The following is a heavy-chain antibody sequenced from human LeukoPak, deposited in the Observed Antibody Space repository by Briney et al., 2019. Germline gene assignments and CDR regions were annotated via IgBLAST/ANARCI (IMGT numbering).Heavy chain of an antibody. CDR3: ARESSTSHTNLFDY. V-gene: IGHV4-59*01. CDR1: GDSITSNY. D-gene: IGHD6-6*01. J-gene: IGHJ4*02. Sequence: SETLSLTCTVSGDSITSNYWRWIRQPPGKGLEWIGYLHYRGDTNHNSSLKSRVTISLDTSKNQFSLKLSSVTAADTAIYYCARESSTSHTNLFDYWGQGTLVTVSS. CDR2: LHYRGDT.